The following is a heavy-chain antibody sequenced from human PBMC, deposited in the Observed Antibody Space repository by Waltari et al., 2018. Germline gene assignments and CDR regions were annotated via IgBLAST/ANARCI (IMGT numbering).Heavy chain of an antibody. D-gene: IGHD6-13*01. CDR2: IYHSGST. CDR3: ARVDIAAAGTDFDY. V-gene: IGHV4-38-2*01. J-gene: IGHJ4*02. CDR1: GYSISSGYY. Sequence: QVQLQESGPGLVKPSGTLSLTCAVSGYSISSGYYWGWIRQPPGKGLEWIGSIYHSGSTYYNPSLKSRVTISVDTSKNQFSLKLSSVTAADTAVYYCARVDIAAAGTDFDYWGQGTLVTVSS.